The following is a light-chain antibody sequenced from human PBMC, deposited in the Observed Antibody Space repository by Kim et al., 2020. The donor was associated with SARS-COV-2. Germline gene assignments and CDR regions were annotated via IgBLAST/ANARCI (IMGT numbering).Light chain of an antibody. J-gene: IGLJ1*01. V-gene: IGLV2-8*01. CDR3: YSYGGSNNV. Sequence: QSALTQPPSASGSPGQSVAISCTGTSSDVGGYNYVSWYQQHPGKAPKLMIYEVSKRPSGVPDRFSGSKSGNTASLTVSGLQAEDEADYYCYSYGGSNNVFGTGTKVTVL. CDR1: SSDVGGYNY. CDR2: EVS.